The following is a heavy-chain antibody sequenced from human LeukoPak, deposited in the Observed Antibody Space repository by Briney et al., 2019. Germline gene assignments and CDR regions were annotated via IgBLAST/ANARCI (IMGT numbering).Heavy chain of an antibody. CDR3: ARFISYYDFWSAYSRGDAFDI. Sequence: SETLSLTCTVSGGSISGSSYYWGWIRQPPGKGLEWIGSIYYSGSTYYNPSLKSRVTISVDTSKNQFSLKLSSVTAADTAVYYCARFISYYDFWSAYSRGDAFDIWGQGTMVTVSS. CDR2: IYYSGST. J-gene: IGHJ3*02. V-gene: IGHV4-39*07. D-gene: IGHD3-3*01. CDR1: GGSISGSSYY.